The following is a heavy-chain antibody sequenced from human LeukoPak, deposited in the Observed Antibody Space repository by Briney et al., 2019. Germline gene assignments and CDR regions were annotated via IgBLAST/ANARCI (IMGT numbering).Heavy chain of an antibody. CDR3: ARDRGGAYDFWSGYYTGYFDY. CDR2: ISDSSTTI. D-gene: IGHD3-3*01. Sequence: GGSLRLSCAASGFTFSSYNMNWVRQAPGKGLEWVSYISDSSTTIYYADSVQGRFTISRDNAKNSLYLQMNSLRAEDTAVYYCARDRGGAYDFWSGYYTGYFDYWGQGTLVPVSS. J-gene: IGHJ4*02. CDR1: GFTFSSYN. V-gene: IGHV3-48*01.